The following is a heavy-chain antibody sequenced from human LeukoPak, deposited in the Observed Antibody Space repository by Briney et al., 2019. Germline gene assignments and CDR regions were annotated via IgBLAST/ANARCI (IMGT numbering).Heavy chain of an antibody. CDR1: GFTFSSYA. Sequence: GGSLRLSCAASGFTFSSYAVSWVRQAPGKGLEWVSSVSGSGGGTYYADSVKGRFTMSRDNSKHTLYLQMNNLRAEDTALYYCARSNYYDSSGYYPRFDFWGQGTLVTVSS. CDR3: ARSNYYDSSGYYPRFDF. CDR2: VSGSGGGT. J-gene: IGHJ4*02. D-gene: IGHD3-22*01. V-gene: IGHV3-23*01.